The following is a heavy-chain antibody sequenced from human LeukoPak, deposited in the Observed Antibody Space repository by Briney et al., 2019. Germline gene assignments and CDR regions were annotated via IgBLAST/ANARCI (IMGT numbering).Heavy chain of an antibody. CDR1: GFTFSTFA. CDR3: AKVRWGSDNALDS. D-gene: IGHD3-16*01. CDR2: IFPSGGEI. V-gene: IGHV3-23*01. J-gene: IGHJ4*02. Sequence: QSGGSLGLSCAASGFTFSTFAMIWVRQPPGKGLEWVSSIFPSGGEIHYADSVRGRFTISRDNSKSTLSLQMNSLTAEDTAVYYCAKVRWGSDNALDSWGQGTLVTGSS.